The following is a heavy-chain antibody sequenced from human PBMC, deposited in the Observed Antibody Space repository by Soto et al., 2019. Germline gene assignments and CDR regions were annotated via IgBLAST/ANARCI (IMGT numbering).Heavy chain of an antibody. D-gene: IGHD3-3*01. CDR2: FDPEDGET. J-gene: IGHJ6*03. Sequence: ASVKVSCKVSGYTLTELSMHWVRQAPGKGLEWMGGFDPEDGETIYAQKFQGRVTMTEDTSTDTAYMELSSLRSEDTAVYYCATIGFLAGFWSGPTIYYYMDVWGKGTTVTVSS. CDR3: ATIGFLAGFWSGPTIYYYMDV. CDR1: GYTLTELS. V-gene: IGHV1-24*01.